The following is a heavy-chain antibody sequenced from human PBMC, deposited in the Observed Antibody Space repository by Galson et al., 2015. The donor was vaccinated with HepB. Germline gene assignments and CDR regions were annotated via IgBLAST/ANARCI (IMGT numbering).Heavy chain of an antibody. CDR2: ISGGGTTT. V-gene: IGHV3-23*01. D-gene: IGHD3-3*01. CDR1: GFTFTIYA. CDR3: AKSDLITDY. Sequence: SLRLSCAASGFTFTIYAMSWVRQAPGKGLEWVSVISGGGTTTYYIDSVKGRFTISRDNSKNTLYLQMNRLRAEDTAVYYCAKSDLITDYWGQGTLSPSPQ. J-gene: IGHJ4*02.